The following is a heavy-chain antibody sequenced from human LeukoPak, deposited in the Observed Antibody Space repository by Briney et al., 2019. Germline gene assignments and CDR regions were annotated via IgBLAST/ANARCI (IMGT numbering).Heavy chain of an antibody. CDR2: ITRSSSTI. J-gene: IGHJ4*02. Sequence: HPGGSLRLSCVASGFNFSTYSMNWVRQTPGKGPEWVSYITRSSSTIYYADSVKGRFTISRDNAKNTLYLQMNSLKTEDTAVYYCTRLGYCSSTSCKNDYWGQGTLVTVSS. CDR3: TRLGYCSSTSCKNDY. CDR1: GFNFSTYS. V-gene: IGHV3-48*01. D-gene: IGHD2-2*01.